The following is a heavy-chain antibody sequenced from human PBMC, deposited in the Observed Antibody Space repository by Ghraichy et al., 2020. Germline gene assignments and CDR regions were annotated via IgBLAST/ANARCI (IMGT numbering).Heavy chain of an antibody. Sequence: GGSLRRSCVVSGFTFISYDMNWVRQAPGKGLEWVSYISTSSSYIFYADSVEGRFTISRDNDKNSLFLQMNSLRAEDTAVYYCARDPGYCSGGRCFGDAFDIWGQGTMVTVSS. CDR1: GFTFISYD. CDR3: ARDPGYCSGGRCFGDAFDI. CDR2: ISTSSSYI. D-gene: IGHD2-15*01. V-gene: IGHV3-21*01. J-gene: IGHJ3*02.